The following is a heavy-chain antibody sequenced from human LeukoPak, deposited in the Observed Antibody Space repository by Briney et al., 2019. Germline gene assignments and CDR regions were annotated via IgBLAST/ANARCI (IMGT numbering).Heavy chain of an antibody. J-gene: IGHJ5*02. CDR3: ARDRYYYDSSGYGLWFDP. CDR2: IYHSGST. D-gene: IGHD3-22*01. CDR1: GYSISSGYY. V-gene: IGHV4-38-2*02. Sequence: SETLSLTCTVSGYSISSGYYWGWIRHPPGKGLEWIGSIYHSGSTYYNPSLKSRVTISVDTSKNQFSLKLSSVTAADTAVYYCARDRYYYDSSGYGLWFDPWGQGTLVTVSS.